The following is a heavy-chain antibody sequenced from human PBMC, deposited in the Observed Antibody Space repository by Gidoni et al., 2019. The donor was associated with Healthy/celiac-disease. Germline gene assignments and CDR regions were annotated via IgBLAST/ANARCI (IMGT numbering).Heavy chain of an antibody. D-gene: IGHD2-15*01. V-gene: IGHV3-11*01. Sequence: QVQLVESGGGLVKPGGSLRLSCAASGFTFSNSYMSWIRQAPRKGLEWFSYISSSGSTIYYADSVKGRFTISRENAKNSLYLQMNSLRAEDTAVYYCARDLCSGGSCYSYYYYGMDVWGQGTTVTVSS. J-gene: IGHJ6*02. CDR1: GFTFSNSY. CDR3: ARDLCSGGSCYSYYYYGMDV. CDR2: ISSSGSTI.